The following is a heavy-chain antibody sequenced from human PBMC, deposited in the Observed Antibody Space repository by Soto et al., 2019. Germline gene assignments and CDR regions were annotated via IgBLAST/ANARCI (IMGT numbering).Heavy chain of an antibody. J-gene: IGHJ4*02. CDR1: GGSISSGGYS. CDR3: ARGITTVTTLDY. V-gene: IGHV4-30-2*01. CDR2: MYHSGST. D-gene: IGHD4-4*01. Sequence: QLQLQESGSGLVKPSQTLSLTCAVSGGSISSGGYSWSWIRQPPGKGLEWIGYMYHSGSTYYNPALKNRVTISVDRSKKQFSLKLSSVTAADTAVYYCARGITTVTTLDYWGQGTLVTVSP.